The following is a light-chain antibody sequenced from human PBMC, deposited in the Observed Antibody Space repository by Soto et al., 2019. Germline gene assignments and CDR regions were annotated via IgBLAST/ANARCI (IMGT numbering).Light chain of an antibody. Sequence: DIQMTQSPSSLSASVGDRVTITCRASHNINSYLNWYQQKPGKAPKLLIHSASSLQSGVPPRFSGSGSGTDFTLTISSLQPEDFAIYYCQQSYSSPPWTFGQGTKVEI. J-gene: IGKJ1*01. V-gene: IGKV1-39*01. CDR3: QQSYSSPPWT. CDR2: SAS. CDR1: HNINSY.